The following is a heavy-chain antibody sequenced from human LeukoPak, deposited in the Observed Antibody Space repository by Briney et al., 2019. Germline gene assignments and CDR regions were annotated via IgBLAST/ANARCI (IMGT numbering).Heavy chain of an antibody. CDR3: ARDKYYYGSGTFYSSAVFDH. CDR1: GYTFTGYY. V-gene: IGHV1-2*06. Sequence: ASVKVSCKASGYTFTGYYLYWVRQAPGQGLEWMGRINPNSGDTENTQKFEDRVTMTRDTSTSTAYMELRGLRSGDTAVYYCARDKYYYGSGTFYSSAVFDHWGQGTLVAASS. D-gene: IGHD3-10*01. CDR2: INPNSGDT. J-gene: IGHJ4*02.